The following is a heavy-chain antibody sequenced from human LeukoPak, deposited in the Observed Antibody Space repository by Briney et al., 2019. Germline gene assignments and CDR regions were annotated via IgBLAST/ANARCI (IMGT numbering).Heavy chain of an antibody. D-gene: IGHD1-1*01. V-gene: IGHV3-48*03. CDR2: ISSSGSTI. CDR1: GFTFSSYE. J-gene: IGHJ4*02. CDR3: AKGLERESRLDS. Sequence: PGGSLRLSCAASGFTFSSYEMNWVRQAPGKGLEWISHISSSGSTIYYADSVKGRFTISRDNSKNTLYLQMNSLRAEDTALYYCAKGLERESRLDSWGQGTLVTVSS.